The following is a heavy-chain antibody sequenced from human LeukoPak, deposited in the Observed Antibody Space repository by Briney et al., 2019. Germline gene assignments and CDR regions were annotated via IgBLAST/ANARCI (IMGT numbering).Heavy chain of an antibody. CDR2: IYYSGST. Sequence: PSETLSLTCTVSGGSISSYYWSWIRQPPGKGLEWIGYIYYSGSTNYNPSLKSRVTISVDTSKNQFSLKLSSVTAADTAVYYCARDRVSVAGHFDRPGGYYYYYGMDVWGQGTTVTVSS. D-gene: IGHD6-19*01. CDR1: GGSISSYY. CDR3: ARDRVSVAGHFDRPGGYYYYYGMDV. V-gene: IGHV4-59*01. J-gene: IGHJ6*02.